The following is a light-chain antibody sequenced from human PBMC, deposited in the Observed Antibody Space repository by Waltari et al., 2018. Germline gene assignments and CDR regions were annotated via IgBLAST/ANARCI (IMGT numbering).Light chain of an antibody. CDR2: RSF. Sequence: DIQMTQSPSTPSASVGDRVTISCRATESINSWLAWYQQKPGKAPKLLISRSFNLESGVPSRFSGSGSGTEFILTISSLQPDDLATYHCQQYKRPPWTFGQGTKV. V-gene: IGKV1-5*03. CDR3: QQYKRPPWT. CDR1: ESINSW. J-gene: IGKJ1*01.